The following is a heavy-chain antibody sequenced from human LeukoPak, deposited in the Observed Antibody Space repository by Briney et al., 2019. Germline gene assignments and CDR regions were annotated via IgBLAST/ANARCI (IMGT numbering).Heavy chain of an antibody. Sequence: ASETLSLTCTVSGGSISSYYWSWIRQPPGKGLEWIGYIYYSGSTNYNPSLKSRVTISVDTSKNQFSLKLSSVTAADTAVYYCARDKVLHSSSSGPLNWFDPWGQGTLVTVSS. V-gene: IGHV4-59*12. J-gene: IGHJ5*02. D-gene: IGHD6-6*01. CDR3: ARDKVLHSSSSGPLNWFDP. CDR1: GGSISSYY. CDR2: IYYSGST.